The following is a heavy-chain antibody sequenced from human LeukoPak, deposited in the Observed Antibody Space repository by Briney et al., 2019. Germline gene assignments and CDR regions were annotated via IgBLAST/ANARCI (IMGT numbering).Heavy chain of an antibody. Sequence: SETLSLTCTVSGGSTSSSSNYWGWVRQPPGKGLEWIGPIYYSGSTNYNPSLKSRVTISVDTSKNQFSLKVNSVTAADTAVYYCARGGTRRITAVAGMTFDYWGQGTLVTVSS. CDR1: GGSTSSSSNY. V-gene: IGHV4-39*01. D-gene: IGHD6-19*01. J-gene: IGHJ4*02. CDR3: ARGGTRRITAVAGMTFDY. CDR2: IYYSGST.